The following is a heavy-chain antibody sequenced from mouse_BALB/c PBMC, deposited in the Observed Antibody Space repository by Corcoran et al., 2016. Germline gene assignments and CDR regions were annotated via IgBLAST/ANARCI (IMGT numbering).Heavy chain of an antibody. CDR1: GYTFTNYG. V-gene: IGHV9-1*02. CDR3: ARSYYGSSMDY. Sequence: QIQLVQSGPELKKPGETVKISCKASGYTFTNYGMNWVKQAPGQGSKWMGWINTYTGEPTYADDFKGRFAFSLETSASTAYLQINNLKNEDMATYFCARSYYGSSMDYWGQGTSVTVSS. CDR2: INTYTGEP. J-gene: IGHJ4*01. D-gene: IGHD1-1*01.